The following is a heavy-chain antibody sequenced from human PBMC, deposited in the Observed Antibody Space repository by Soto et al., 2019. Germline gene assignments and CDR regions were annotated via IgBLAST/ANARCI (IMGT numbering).Heavy chain of an antibody. Sequence: PGGSLRLSCAASGFTFSIYGMHWVRQAPGKGLEWVAVISYDGSNKYYADSVQGRFTISRDTSENTVHLQMDSLRAEDTAVYYSARDDVLCDGRRCYGVPLDVWGKGTTVTVSS. CDR1: GFTFSIYG. CDR3: ARDDVLCDGRRCYGVPLDV. J-gene: IGHJ6*04. CDR2: ISYDGSNK. D-gene: IGHD2-15*01. V-gene: IGHV3-30*03.